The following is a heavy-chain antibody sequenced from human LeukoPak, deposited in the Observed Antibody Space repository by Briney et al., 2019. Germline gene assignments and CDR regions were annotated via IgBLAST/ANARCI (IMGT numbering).Heavy chain of an antibody. Sequence: PGGSLRLSCAASGFTVSSNYMSWVRQAPGKGLEWVSVIYSGGSTYYADSVKGRFTISRDNSKNTLYLQMNSLRAEETAVYYCAREYSSSWYRGYFDYWGQGTLVTVSS. CDR2: IYSGGST. D-gene: IGHD6-13*01. CDR3: AREYSSSWYRGYFDY. J-gene: IGHJ4*02. CDR1: GFTVSSNY. V-gene: IGHV3-53*01.